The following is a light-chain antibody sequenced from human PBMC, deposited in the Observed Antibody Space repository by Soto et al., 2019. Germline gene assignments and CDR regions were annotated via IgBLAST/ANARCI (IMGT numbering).Light chain of an antibody. Sequence: DIRVTQSPSTLSASVGDRVTITCRASQSISRWLAWHQQKLGQAPKLLIYEASSLASGVPSRFSGSGSGTEFILTISSLQPDDFATYYCQQYSTYSPYTFGQGTKLEFK. CDR3: QQYSTYSPYT. V-gene: IGKV1-5*03. CDR2: EAS. CDR1: QSISRW. J-gene: IGKJ2*01.